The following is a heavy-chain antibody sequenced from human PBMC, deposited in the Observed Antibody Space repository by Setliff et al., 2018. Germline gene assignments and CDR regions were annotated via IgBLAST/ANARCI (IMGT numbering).Heavy chain of an antibody. V-gene: IGHV3-30*01. Sequence: RLSCAASGFTFGSHAMHWVRQAPGKGLEWVAVISYDGSNQYYADSVKGRFTVSRDNSKNTLSLQMYSPRTEDTALYYCARERHLLSTVVIFGLFDFWGQGALVTVSS. D-gene: IGHD3-3*01. J-gene: IGHJ4*02. CDR1: GFTFGSHA. CDR3: ARERHLLSTVVIFGLFDF. CDR2: ISYDGSNQ.